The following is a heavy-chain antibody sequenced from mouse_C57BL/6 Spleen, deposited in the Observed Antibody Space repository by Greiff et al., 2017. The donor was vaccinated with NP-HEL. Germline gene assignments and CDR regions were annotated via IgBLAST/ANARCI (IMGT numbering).Heavy chain of an antibody. D-gene: IGHD2-4*01. J-gene: IGHJ2*01. CDR3: TRSTMITRFDY. Sequence: VQLQQSGGGLVQPGGSMKLSCVASGFTFSNYWMNWVRQSPEKGLEWVAQIRLKSDNYATHYAESVKGRFTISRDDSKSSVYLQMNNLRAEDTGIYYCTRSTMITRFDYWGQGTTLTVSS. V-gene: IGHV6-3*01. CDR1: GFTFSNYW. CDR2: IRLKSDNYAT.